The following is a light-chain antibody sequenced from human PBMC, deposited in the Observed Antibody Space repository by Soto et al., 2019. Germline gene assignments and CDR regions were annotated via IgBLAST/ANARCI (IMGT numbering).Light chain of an antibody. CDR2: EVS. CDR3: SSYAGSNNLV. CDR1: SSDVGGYNY. Sequence: QSVLTQPPSASGSPGQSVTISCTGTSSDVGGYNYVSWYQQHPGKAPKLMIYEVSKRPSGVPDRFSSSKSGNTASLTVSGLQAEDEADYYCSSYAGSNNLVFGGGPSSPS. V-gene: IGLV2-8*01. J-gene: IGLJ2*01.